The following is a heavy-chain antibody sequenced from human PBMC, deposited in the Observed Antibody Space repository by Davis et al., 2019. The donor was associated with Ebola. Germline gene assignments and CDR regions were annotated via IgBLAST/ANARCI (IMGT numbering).Heavy chain of an antibody. Sequence: AASVKVSCKASGGTFSSYAISWVRQAPGQGLEWMGGIIPIFGTANYAQKFQGRVTITADESTSTAYMELSSLRSEDTAVYYCARVPLLGSGTDYYYYYGMDVWGKGTTVTVSS. V-gene: IGHV1-69*13. D-gene: IGHD3-10*01. J-gene: IGHJ6*04. CDR1: GGTFSSYA. CDR2: IIPIFGTA. CDR3: ARVPLLGSGTDYYYYYGMDV.